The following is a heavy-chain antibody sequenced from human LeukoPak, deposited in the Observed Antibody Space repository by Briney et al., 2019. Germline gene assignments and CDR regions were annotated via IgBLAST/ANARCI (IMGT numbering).Heavy chain of an antibody. Sequence: SETLSLTCTVSGGSISSSSYYWGWIRQPPGKGLEWIGSIYYSGSTYYNPSLKSRVTIPVDTSKNQFSLKLSSVTAADTAVYYCARQARGWFGEWNAFDIWGQGTMVTVSS. D-gene: IGHD3-10*01. CDR1: GGSISSSSYY. J-gene: IGHJ3*02. CDR2: IYYSGST. CDR3: ARQARGWFGEWNAFDI. V-gene: IGHV4-39*07.